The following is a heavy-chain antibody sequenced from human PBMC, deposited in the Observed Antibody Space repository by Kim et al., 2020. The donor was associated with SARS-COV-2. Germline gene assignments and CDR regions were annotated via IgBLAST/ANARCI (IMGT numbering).Heavy chain of an antibody. Sequence: GGSLRLSCAASGFTFSSYAMTWVRQAPGKGLEWVSVISGSGGSTYYADSVKGRFTISRDNSKNTLYLQMNSLRAEDTAVYYCAKAKGYDSSGYFDYWGQGTLVTVSS. V-gene: IGHV3-23*01. CDR3: AKAKGYDSSGYFDY. CDR1: GFTFSSYA. CDR2: ISGSGGST. D-gene: IGHD3-22*01. J-gene: IGHJ4*02.